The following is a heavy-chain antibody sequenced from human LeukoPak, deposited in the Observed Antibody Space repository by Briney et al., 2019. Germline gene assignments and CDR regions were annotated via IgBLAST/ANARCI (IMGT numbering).Heavy chain of an antibody. CDR2: INPDSGGT. Sequence: ASVKVSCKASGYTFTGCYIHWVRQAPGQGLEWMGWINPDSGGTNYAQKFQDRVTMTRDTSISTAYMELSRLRSDDTAVYYCARVYYDMMTQLDYWGQGTLVTVSS. D-gene: IGHD3-16*01. V-gene: IGHV1-2*02. CDR1: GYTFTGCY. CDR3: ARVYYDMMTQLDY. J-gene: IGHJ4*02.